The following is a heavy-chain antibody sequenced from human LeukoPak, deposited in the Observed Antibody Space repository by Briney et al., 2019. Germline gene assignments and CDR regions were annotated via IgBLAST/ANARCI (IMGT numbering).Heavy chain of an antibody. D-gene: IGHD1-26*01. V-gene: IGHV3-69-1*02. Sequence: PGGSLRLSCAASGFTFSNYAMSWVRQAPAGGLEWVSSLRGDGETFYADSVKGRFTISRDNAKQSLYLQMNSLRAEDTAVYYCARDDEWAFDYWGQGTLVTVSS. CDR3: ARDDEWAFDY. CDR1: GFTFSNYA. CDR2: LRGDGET. J-gene: IGHJ4*02.